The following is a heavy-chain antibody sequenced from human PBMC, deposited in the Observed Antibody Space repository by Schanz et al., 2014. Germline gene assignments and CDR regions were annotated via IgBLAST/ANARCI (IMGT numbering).Heavy chain of an antibody. CDR1: GFTFSTHA. Sequence: VQLLESGGGLIQPGGSLRLSCAASGFTFSTHAMSWVRQAPGKGLEWVSSISGDHRNTFYADSVKGRFTISRDNSKNTLYLQMNSLRAEDTAVYYCVRDSFFAFDYWGQGTLVNGSS. J-gene: IGHJ4*02. V-gene: IGHV3-23*01. CDR2: ISGDHRNT. CDR3: VRDSFFAFDY. D-gene: IGHD3-3*01.